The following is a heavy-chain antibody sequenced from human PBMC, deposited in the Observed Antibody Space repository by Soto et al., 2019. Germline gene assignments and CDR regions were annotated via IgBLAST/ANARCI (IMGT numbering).Heavy chain of an antibody. D-gene: IGHD2-2*01. Sequence: QVQLQESGPGLVKPSQTLSLTCTVSGGSISSGGYYWSWIRQHPGKGLEWIGYIYYSGSTYYNPSLKSRVTRSVDTSKDQFSLKLSSVTAADTAVYYCAVSRDGYSMDVWGQGTTVTVSS. CDR1: GGSISSGGYY. J-gene: IGHJ6*02. CDR3: AVSRDGYSMDV. CDR2: IYYSGST. V-gene: IGHV4-31*03.